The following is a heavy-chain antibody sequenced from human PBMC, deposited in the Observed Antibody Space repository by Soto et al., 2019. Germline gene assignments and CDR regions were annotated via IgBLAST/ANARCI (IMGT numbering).Heavy chain of an antibody. CDR1: GYTFSSYG. D-gene: IGHD5-18*01. V-gene: IGHV1-18*01. Sequence: QAQLVQSGAEVKKPGASVNVSCKASGYTFSSYGITWVRLAPGEGLEWMGWISVYNGNINYARKFQGRVTVTTDSSTSTAYMWLRSLILEVTAVFYCARDLRRGYTYGGGFYILGQGSMVNVSS. CDR2: ISVYNGNI. J-gene: IGHJ3*02. CDR3: ARDLRRGYTYGGGFYI.